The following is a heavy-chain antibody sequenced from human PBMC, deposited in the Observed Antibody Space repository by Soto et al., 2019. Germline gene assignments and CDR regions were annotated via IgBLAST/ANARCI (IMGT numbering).Heavy chain of an antibody. Sequence: QVQLVESGGGVVQPGRSLRLSCVASGFTFSSYGMHWVSQAPGKGLEWVAIISYDGSNTYYADSVKGRFTISRDNSKNTLYLKMSSLRAEYTSVYCCAKEGGLSGSYYISSSYYFDYCGQGTLVTVSS. D-gene: IGHD1-26*01. J-gene: IGHJ4*02. V-gene: IGHV3-30*18. CDR2: ISYDGSNT. CDR3: AKEGGLSGSYYISSSYYFDY. CDR1: GFTFSSYG.